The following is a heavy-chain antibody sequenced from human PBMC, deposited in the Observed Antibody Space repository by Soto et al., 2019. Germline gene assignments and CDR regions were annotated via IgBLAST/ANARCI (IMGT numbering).Heavy chain of an antibody. Sequence: GGSLRLSCVASGFTFSSYWMSWVRQAPGKGLEWVANIKQDGSEKYYVDSVKGRFTISRDNAKNSLYLQMNSLRAEDTAVYYCARALSYDFWSGYSDYWGQGTLVTVSS. CDR2: IKQDGSEK. J-gene: IGHJ4*02. CDR1: GFTFSSYW. CDR3: ARALSYDFWSGYSDY. V-gene: IGHV3-7*03. D-gene: IGHD3-3*01.